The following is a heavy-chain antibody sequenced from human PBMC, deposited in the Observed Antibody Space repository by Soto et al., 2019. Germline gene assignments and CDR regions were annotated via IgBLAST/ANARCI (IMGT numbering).Heavy chain of an antibody. J-gene: IGHJ5*02. D-gene: IGHD3-22*01. CDR2: IYYSGST. CDR3: ARHPRTSSGYYYGNWFDP. CDR1: GGSISSSSYY. V-gene: IGHV4-39*01. Sequence: QLQLQESGPGLVKPSETLSLTCSVSGGSISSSSYYWGWIRQPPGKGLEWIGSIYYSGSTYYNPSLRSRVTISVYTSKNQFSLKLSSVTAADTAVYYCARHPRTSSGYYYGNWFDPWGQGTLVTVSS.